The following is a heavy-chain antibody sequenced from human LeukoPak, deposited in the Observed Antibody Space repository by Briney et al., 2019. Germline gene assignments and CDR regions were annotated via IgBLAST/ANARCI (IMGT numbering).Heavy chain of an antibody. CDR1: GFTVSSNY. J-gene: IGHJ4*02. V-gene: IGHV3-53*01. Sequence: GGSLRLSCAASGFTVSSNYMSWVRQAPGKGLEWVSVIYSGGSTYYADSVKGRFTISRDDSKNTLYLQMNSLRAEDTAVYYCARDISDYALGDWGQGTLVTVSS. CDR3: ARDISDYALGD. CDR2: IYSGGST. D-gene: IGHD3-16*01.